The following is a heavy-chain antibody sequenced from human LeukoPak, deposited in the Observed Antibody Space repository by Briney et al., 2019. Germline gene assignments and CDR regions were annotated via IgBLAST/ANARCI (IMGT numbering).Heavy chain of an antibody. D-gene: IGHD2/OR15-2a*01. Sequence: SETLSLTCTVSGGSISSYYWSWIRQPPGKGLEWIGYIYYSGSTNYNPSLKSRVTISVDTSKNQFSLKLSSVTAADTAMYYCARGDVLRWYFDLWGRGTLVTVSS. CDR1: GGSISSYY. CDR3: ARGDVLRWYFDL. J-gene: IGHJ2*01. V-gene: IGHV4-59*01. CDR2: IYYSGST.